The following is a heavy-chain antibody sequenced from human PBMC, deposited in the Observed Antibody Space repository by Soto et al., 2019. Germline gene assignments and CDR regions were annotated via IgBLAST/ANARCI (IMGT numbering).Heavy chain of an antibody. D-gene: IGHD4-4*01. Sequence: QVQLQESGPGLVKPSQTLSLTCTVSGGYISSGGHYWNWIRQHPGKGLEWIGYIYYSGSTYYNPSINSGVTISVETSKTQVSLNLSSVTAADTAVYYCARDQAYDYTSPGDYYYYGMDVWGQGTTVTVSS. CDR2: IYYSGST. CDR1: GGYISSGGHY. CDR3: ARDQAYDYTSPGDYYYYGMDV. V-gene: IGHV4-31*03. J-gene: IGHJ6*02.